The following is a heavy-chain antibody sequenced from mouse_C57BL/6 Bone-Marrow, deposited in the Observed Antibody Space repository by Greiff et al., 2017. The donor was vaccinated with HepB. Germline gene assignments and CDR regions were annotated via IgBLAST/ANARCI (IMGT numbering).Heavy chain of an antibody. Sequence: QVQLQQPGAELVMPGASVKLSCKASGYTFTSYWMHWVKQRPGQGLEWIGEIDPSDSYTNYNQKFKGKSTLTVDKSSSTAYMQLSSLTSEDSAVYYCARWDYTTSGAIDYWGQGTSVTVSS. CDR1: GYTFTSYW. CDR2: IDPSDSYT. D-gene: IGHD2-13*01. V-gene: IGHV1-69*01. J-gene: IGHJ4*01. CDR3: ARWDYTTSGAIDY.